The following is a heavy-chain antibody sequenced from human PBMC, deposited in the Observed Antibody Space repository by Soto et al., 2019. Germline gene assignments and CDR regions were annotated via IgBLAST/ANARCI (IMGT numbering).Heavy chain of an antibody. CDR2: ISADDGST. D-gene: IGHD3-22*01. J-gene: IGHJ4*02. V-gene: IGHV3-23*01. CDR1: GFTFSNYA. CDR3: ARFYYSDSSGYYSGH. Sequence: GGSLILSCAASGFTFSNYAMSWVRQAPGKGLEWVSAISADDGSTYCADSVKGRCTISRDNSRNTLFLQMNSLRAEDTAIYYCARFYYSDSSGYYSGHWGQGTQVTVSS.